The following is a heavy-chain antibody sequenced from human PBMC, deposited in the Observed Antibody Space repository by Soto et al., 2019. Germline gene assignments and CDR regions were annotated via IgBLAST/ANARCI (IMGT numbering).Heavy chain of an antibody. J-gene: IGHJ6*03. V-gene: IGHV3-74*01. D-gene: IGHD2-2*02. CDR2: INSDGSST. CDR3: ARDRSRGGYCSSTSCYKAEHYYYYMDV. CDR1: GFTFSSYW. Sequence: GGSLRLSCAASGFTFSSYWMHWVRQAPGKGLVWVSRINSDGSSTSYADSVKGRFTISRDNAKNTLYLQMNSLRAEDTAVYYCARDRSRGGYCSSTSCYKAEHYYYYMDVWGKGTTVTVSS.